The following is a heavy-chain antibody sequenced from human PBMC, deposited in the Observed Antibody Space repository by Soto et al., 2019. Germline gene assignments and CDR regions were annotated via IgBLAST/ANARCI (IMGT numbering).Heavy chain of an antibody. CDR3: ATRIVEDIYYGMDV. Sequence: SETLSLTCAVSGGSISSGGYSWSWIRQPPGKGLEWIGYIYHSGSTYYNPSLKSRVTISVDRSKNQFSLKLSSVTAADTAVYYCATRIVEDIYYGMDVWGQGTTVTV. J-gene: IGHJ6*02. V-gene: IGHV4-30-2*01. CDR2: IYHSGST. D-gene: IGHD1-26*01. CDR1: GGSISSGGYS.